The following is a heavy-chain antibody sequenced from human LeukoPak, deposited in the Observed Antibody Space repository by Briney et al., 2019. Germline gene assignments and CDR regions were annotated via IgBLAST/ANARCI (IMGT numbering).Heavy chain of an antibody. D-gene: IGHD2-2*02. CDR1: GFTFSSYA. J-gene: IGHJ5*02. Sequence: GGSLRLSCAASGFTFSSYAMHCVRQAPGKGLEWVAVISYDGSNKYYADSVKGRLTISRDNSKNTLYLQMNSLRAEDTAVYYCAGDGRIVVVPAAIEVGWFDPWGQGTLVTVSS. V-gene: IGHV3-30-3*01. CDR3: AGDGRIVVVPAAIEVGWFDP. CDR2: ISYDGSNK.